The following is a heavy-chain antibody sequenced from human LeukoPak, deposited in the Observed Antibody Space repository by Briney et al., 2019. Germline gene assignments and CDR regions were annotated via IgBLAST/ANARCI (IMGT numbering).Heavy chain of an antibody. CDR3: ARLRRDFWSGYLNWFDP. V-gene: IGHV4-38-2*01. D-gene: IGHD3-3*01. J-gene: IGHJ5*02. Sequence: SETLSLTCAVSGYSISSGYYWGWIRQPPGKGLEWIGSIYHSGSTYYKPSLKSRVTISVDTSKNQFSLKLSSVTDADTAVYYCARLRRDFWSGYLNWFDPWGQGTLVTVSS. CDR2: IYHSGST. CDR1: GYSISSGYY.